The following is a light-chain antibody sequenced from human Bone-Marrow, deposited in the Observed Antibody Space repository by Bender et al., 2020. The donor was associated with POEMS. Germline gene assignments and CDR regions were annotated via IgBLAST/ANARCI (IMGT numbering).Light chain of an antibody. J-gene: IGLJ2*01. CDR1: SSNIGAHA. CDR3: SSYTRISTLGVV. V-gene: IGLV1-44*01. Sequence: QSVLTQPPSASGTPGQRVTISCSGGSSNIGAHAVNWYQHLPGTAPKLLIYSSHRRPSEVPDRFSGSRSGTSASLAISGLQSEDEADYHCSSYTRISTLGVVFGGGTKLTVL. CDR2: SSH.